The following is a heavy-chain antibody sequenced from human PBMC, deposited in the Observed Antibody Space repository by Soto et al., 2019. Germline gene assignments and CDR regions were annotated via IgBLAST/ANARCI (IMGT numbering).Heavy chain of an antibody. D-gene: IGHD3-22*01. J-gene: IGHJ6*02. CDR2: IYYSGST. Sequence: SESLRRTCTVSGGSVSSGSYYWSWIRQPPGKALEWLWYIYYSGSTNYNPSLKSRVTISVDTSKNQISLKLSSVTAAHTAVYYRERDRLDYYESSGYYSFGLDVWGQGSTGT. CDR3: ERDRLDYYESSGYYSFGLDV. CDR1: GGSVSSGSYY. V-gene: IGHV4-61*01.